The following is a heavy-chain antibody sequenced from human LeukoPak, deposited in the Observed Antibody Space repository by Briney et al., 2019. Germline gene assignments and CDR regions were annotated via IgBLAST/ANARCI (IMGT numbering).Heavy chain of an antibody. V-gene: IGHV3-23*01. CDR2: ISGSGGST. CDR3: AKFRGDRAAAANDY. D-gene: IGHD6-13*01. CDR1: GFTFSSYA. J-gene: IGHJ4*02. Sequence: QSGGSLRLSCAASGFTFSSYAMSWVRQAPGKGLEWVSAISGSGGSTYYADSVKGRFTISRDNSKNTLYLQMNSLRAEDTAVYYCAKFRGDRAAAANDYWGQGTLVTVSS.